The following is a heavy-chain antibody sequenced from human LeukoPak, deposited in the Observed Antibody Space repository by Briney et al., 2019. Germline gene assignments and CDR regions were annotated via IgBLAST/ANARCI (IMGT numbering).Heavy chain of an antibody. CDR2: ISSKVNSYAT. V-gene: IGHV3-73*01. CDR1: GFTFSGSA. CDR3: TSCYSSGWEADWLDS. D-gene: IGHD6-19*01. J-gene: IGHJ5*01. Sequence: GGSLRLSCAASGFTFSGSAMHWVRQASGKGLEWVGRISSKVNSYATAYAASVKGRFTISRDDSKNTAYLQMNSLKTEDTAVYYCTSCYSSGWEADWLDSWGQGTLVTVSS.